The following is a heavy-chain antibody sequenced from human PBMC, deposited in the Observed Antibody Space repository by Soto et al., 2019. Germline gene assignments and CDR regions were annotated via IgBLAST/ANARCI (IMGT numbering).Heavy chain of an antibody. CDR3: ARIGGFDCSGGSCLYYFDY. Sequence: SETLSLTCTVSGGSISSSSYYWGWIRQPPGKGLEWIGSIYYSGSTYYNPSLKSRVTISVKTSKNQFSLKLSSVTAADTAVYYCARIGGFDCSGGSCLYYFDYWGQGTLVTVSS. J-gene: IGHJ4*02. CDR2: IYYSGST. CDR1: GGSISSSSYY. V-gene: IGHV4-39*01. D-gene: IGHD2-15*01.